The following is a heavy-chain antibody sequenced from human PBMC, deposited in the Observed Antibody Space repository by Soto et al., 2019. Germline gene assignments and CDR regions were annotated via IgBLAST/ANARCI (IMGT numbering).Heavy chain of an antibody. Sequence: QVQLVQSGAEVKKPGSSVKVSCKASGGTFSSYTISWVRQAPGQGLEWMGRIIPILGIANYAQKFQGRVTITADKYTSTAYMELSSLRSEDTAVYYCARVIIADRPFYFDYWCQGALVAVSS. V-gene: IGHV1-69*02. CDR1: GGTFSSYT. CDR3: ARVIIADRPFYFDY. D-gene: IGHD6-6*01. CDR2: IIPILGIA. J-gene: IGHJ4*02.